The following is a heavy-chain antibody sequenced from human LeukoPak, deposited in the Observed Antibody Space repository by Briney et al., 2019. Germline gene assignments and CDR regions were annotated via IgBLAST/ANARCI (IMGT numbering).Heavy chain of an antibody. CDR2: VDPEDGET. D-gene: IGHD2-2*01. Sequence: ASVKVSCKVSGYTFTDYYMHWVQQAPGKELEWMGLVDPEDGETIYAEKFQGRVTITADTSTDTAYMELSSLRSEDTAVYYCATGLGYCSSTSCPDYWGQGTLVTVSS. J-gene: IGHJ4*02. CDR1: GYTFTDYY. V-gene: IGHV1-69-2*01. CDR3: ATGLGYCSSTSCPDY.